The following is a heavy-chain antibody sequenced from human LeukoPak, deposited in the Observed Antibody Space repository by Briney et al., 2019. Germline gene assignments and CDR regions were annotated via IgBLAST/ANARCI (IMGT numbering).Heavy chain of an antibody. CDR2: INHSGST. J-gene: IGHJ4*02. V-gene: IGHV4-34*01. CDR1: GGSFSGYY. CDR3: ARARIAARPERPRHFDY. Sequence: SETLSLTCAVYGGSFSGYYWSWIRQPPGKGLEWIGEINHSGSTNYNPSLKSRVTISVDTSKNQFSLKLSSATAADTAVYYCARARIAARPERPRHFDYWGQGTLVTVSS. D-gene: IGHD6-6*01.